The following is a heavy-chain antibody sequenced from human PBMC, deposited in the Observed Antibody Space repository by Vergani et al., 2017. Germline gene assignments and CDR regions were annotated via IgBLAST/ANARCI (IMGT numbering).Heavy chain of an antibody. D-gene: IGHD6-6*01. Sequence: QVQLQQWGAGLLKPSETLSLTCAVYGGSFSGYYWSWIRQPPGKGLEWIGEINHSGSTNYNPSLKSRVTISVDTSKNQFSLKLSSVTAADTAVYYCARDLIGRTGSSSSEGWFDPWGQGTLVTVSS. CDR3: ARDLIGRTGSSSSEGWFDP. CDR2: INHSGST. CDR1: GGSFSGYY. J-gene: IGHJ5*02. V-gene: IGHV4-34*01.